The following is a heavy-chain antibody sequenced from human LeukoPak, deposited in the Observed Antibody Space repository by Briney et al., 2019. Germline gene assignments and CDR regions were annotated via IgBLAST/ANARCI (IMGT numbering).Heavy chain of an antibody. Sequence: GGSLRLSCAASGFTLSSYSINWVRQAPGKGLEWVSSIDSCSTYRFYADSVKGRFTISRDNAKNSLYLQMTSLRTEDTAVYYCASELHYWGQGTLVTVSS. CDR1: GFTLSSYS. J-gene: IGHJ4*02. CDR2: IDSCSTYR. CDR3: ASELHY. V-gene: IGHV3-21*01.